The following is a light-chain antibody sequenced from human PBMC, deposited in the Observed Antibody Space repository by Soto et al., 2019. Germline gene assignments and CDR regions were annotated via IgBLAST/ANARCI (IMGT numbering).Light chain of an antibody. CDR3: QQYSNLIT. J-gene: IGKJ5*01. CDR1: QSISSY. Sequence: EIPLTQSPSSLSASLGDRVTITCRASQSISSYLNWYQQKPGKAPKLLIYDASNLQSGVPSRFSGSGSGTYFSFTISSLQPEDFATYYCQQYSNLITFGQGTRLEIK. V-gene: IGKV1-33*01. CDR2: DAS.